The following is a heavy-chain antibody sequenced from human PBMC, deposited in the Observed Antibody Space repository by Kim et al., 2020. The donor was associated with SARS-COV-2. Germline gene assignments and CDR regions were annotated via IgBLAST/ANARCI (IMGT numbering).Heavy chain of an antibody. CDR2: INHSGST. V-gene: IGHV4-34*01. CDR3: ARKRRDSSSWHNFDY. Sequence: SETLSLTCAVYGGSFSGYYWSWIRQPPGKGLEWIGEINHSGSTNYNPSLKSRVTISVDTSKNQFSLKLSSVTAADTAVYYCARKRRDSSSWHNFDYWGQG. D-gene: IGHD6-13*01. J-gene: IGHJ4*02. CDR1: GGSFSGYY.